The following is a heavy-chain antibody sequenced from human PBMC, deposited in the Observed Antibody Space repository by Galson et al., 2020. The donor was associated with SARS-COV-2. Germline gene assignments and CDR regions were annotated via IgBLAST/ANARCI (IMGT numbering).Heavy chain of an antibody. CDR3: ARGRGYYVSVSYYSHFGYFDL. CDR1: GVSFSGYY. CDR2: INHSGST. D-gene: IGHD3-10*01. V-gene: IGHV4-34*01. Sequence: SETLSLTCAVYGVSFSGYYWSWIRQPPGKGLEWIGEINHSGSTNYNPSLKSRVTISVDTSKNQFPLKPSAVTAAATAVYYCARGRGYYVSVSYYSHFGYFDLWGLGALVAVSS. J-gene: IGHJ2*01.